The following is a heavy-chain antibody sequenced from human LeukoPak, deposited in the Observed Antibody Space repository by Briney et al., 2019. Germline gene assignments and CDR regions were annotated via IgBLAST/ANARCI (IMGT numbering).Heavy chain of an antibody. CDR2: IYYNGST. J-gene: IGHJ6*03. Sequence: SETLSLTCTVSGGSISSYYWSWIRQPPGKGLEWIGYIYYNGSTNYNPSLKSRVTISVDTSKNQFSLKLSSVTAADTAVYYCARGSGSYYYYYYMDVWGKGTTVTVSS. V-gene: IGHV4-59*01. CDR3: ARGSGSYYYYYYMDV. D-gene: IGHD1-26*01. CDR1: GGSISSYY.